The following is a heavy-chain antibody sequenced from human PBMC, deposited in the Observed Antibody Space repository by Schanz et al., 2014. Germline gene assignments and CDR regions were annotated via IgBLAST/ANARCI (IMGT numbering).Heavy chain of an antibody. V-gene: IGHV3-30-3*01. J-gene: IGHJ4*02. CDR3: AKLSSSGRLAGYFDN. CDR2: ISYDGSNK. D-gene: IGHD6-19*01. CDR1: GFTLSSYA. Sequence: QVQLVESGGGVVQPGRSLRLSCAAYGFTLSSYAMHWVRQAPGKGLEWVAVISYDGSNKYYADSVKGRFTISRDNSRNTLYLQMNSLRAEDTAIYYCAKLSSSGRLAGYFDNWGPGTLVTVSS.